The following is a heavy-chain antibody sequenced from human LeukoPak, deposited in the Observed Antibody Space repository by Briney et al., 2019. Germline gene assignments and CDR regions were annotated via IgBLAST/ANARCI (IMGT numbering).Heavy chain of an antibody. Sequence: SETLSLTCAVSGGSISSGGYSWSWIRQPPGKGLEWIGYIYHSGSTYYNPSLKSRVTISVDRSKNQFSLKLSSVTAADTAVYYCARDGYGSGSWYYFDYWGQGTLVTVSS. J-gene: IGHJ4*02. CDR2: IYHSGST. CDR1: GGSISSGGYS. D-gene: IGHD3-10*01. V-gene: IGHV4-30-2*01. CDR3: ARDGYGSGSWYYFDY.